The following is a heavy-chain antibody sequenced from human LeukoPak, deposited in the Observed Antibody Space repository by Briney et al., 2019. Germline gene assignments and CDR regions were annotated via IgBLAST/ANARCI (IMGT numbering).Heavy chain of an antibody. V-gene: IGHV3-9*01. CDR1: GFTFDDYA. J-gene: IGHJ1*01. CDR2: ISWNSGSI. Sequence: GGSLRLSCAASGFTFDDYAMHRVRQAPGKGLEWVSGISWNSGSIGYADSVKGRFTISRDNAKNSLYLQMNSLRAEDTALYYCAKSHSSSSGCFQHWGQGTLVTVSS. CDR3: AKSHSSSSGCFQH. D-gene: IGHD6-6*01.